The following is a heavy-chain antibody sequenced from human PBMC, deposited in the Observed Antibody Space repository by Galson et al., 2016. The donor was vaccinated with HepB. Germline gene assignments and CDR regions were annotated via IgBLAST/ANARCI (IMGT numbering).Heavy chain of an antibody. CDR1: GYSFSRYA. V-gene: IGHV1-3*01. D-gene: IGHD6-19*01. CDR3: ARPRRQWPVRFDGDALRF. CDR2: VNAGNGDT. J-gene: IGHJ3*01. Sequence: SCKASGYSFSRYALHWLRQAPGQRPEWMGWVNAGNGDTDYSRKFRGRLSITSDTSATTTYMELNSLKSEDTAVYYCARPRRQWPVRFDGDALRFWGQGTMVGVSS.